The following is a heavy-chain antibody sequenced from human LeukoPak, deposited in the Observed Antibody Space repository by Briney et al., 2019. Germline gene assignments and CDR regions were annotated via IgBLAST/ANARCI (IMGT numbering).Heavy chain of an antibody. CDR1: GFTFSGYW. D-gene: IGHD3-16*02. J-gene: IGHJ4*02. CDR2: IKQDGSEK. Sequence: GGSLTLSCAASGFTFSGYWMSWLRQAPGKGLEWVANIKQDGSEKYYVDSVKGRFTISRDNAKNSLYLQLNSLRAEDTAVYYCARGVITFGGVIVTYLDYWGQGTLVTVSS. CDR3: ARGVITFGGVIVTYLDY. V-gene: IGHV3-7*01.